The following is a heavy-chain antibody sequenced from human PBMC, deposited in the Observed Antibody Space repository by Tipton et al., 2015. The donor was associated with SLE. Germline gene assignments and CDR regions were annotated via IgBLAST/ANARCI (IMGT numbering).Heavy chain of an antibody. CDR3: GRVFSSDSLGIDY. D-gene: IGHD2-15*01. CDR2: INSAGTGT. J-gene: IGHJ4*02. Sequence: SLRLSCAASGFTFSSYWMHWVRQDPGKGLVWVSRINSAGTGTSYADSVKGRFAISRDNAKNTLYLQMNSLGAEDTAVYYCGRVFSSDSLGIDYWGQGTLVTVSS. V-gene: IGHV3-74*01. CDR1: GFTFSSYW.